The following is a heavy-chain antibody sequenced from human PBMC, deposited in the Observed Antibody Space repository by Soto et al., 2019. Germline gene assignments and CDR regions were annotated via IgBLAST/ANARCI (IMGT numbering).Heavy chain of an antibody. D-gene: IGHD4-4*01. J-gene: IGHJ4*02. CDR1: GGSISSAAYY. V-gene: IGHV4-31*09. Sequence: QVQLQESGPGLVKPSQTLSLTCTVSGGSISSAAYYWSWIRQHPGKGLQWIGEVSLGGGANYNPSLKSRVTISVDNSKNQFSLTLNSVTAADTAVYFCAGSTADTTLKASSFWGQGTLVTVSS. CDR2: VSLGGGA. CDR3: AGSTADTTLKASSF.